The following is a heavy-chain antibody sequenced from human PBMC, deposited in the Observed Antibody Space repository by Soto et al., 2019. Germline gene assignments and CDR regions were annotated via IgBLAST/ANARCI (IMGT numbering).Heavy chain of an antibody. V-gene: IGHV4-30-4*08. CDR3: ARGSEDYYDSSGYDNAFDI. D-gene: IGHD3-22*01. J-gene: IGHJ3*02. CDR1: GDSINNGAYY. CDR2: IYYSGST. Sequence: SETLSLTCSVSGDSINNGAYYWNWIRQHPDKRLEWIGYIYYSGSTFYAPSLRSRVTISVDTSKNQFSLKLSSVTAADTAVYYCARGSEDYYDSSGYDNAFDIWGQGTMVT.